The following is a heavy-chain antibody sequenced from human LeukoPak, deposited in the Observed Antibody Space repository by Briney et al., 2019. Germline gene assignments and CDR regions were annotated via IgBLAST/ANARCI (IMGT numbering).Heavy chain of an antibody. J-gene: IGHJ4*02. CDR1: GFSFSSYG. D-gene: IGHD4-17*01. Sequence: PGGSLRLSCAASGFSFSSYGMHWVRQAPGKGLEWVAVISYDGSNKYYEDSVKGRFTISRDNSKNTLYLQMDSLRPEDTAVYYCANYGDRYYFDHWGQGTLVTVSS. V-gene: IGHV3-30*18. CDR3: ANYGDRYYFDH. CDR2: ISYDGSNK.